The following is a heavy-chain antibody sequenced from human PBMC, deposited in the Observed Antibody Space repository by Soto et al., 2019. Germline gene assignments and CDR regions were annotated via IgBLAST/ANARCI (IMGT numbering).Heavy chain of an antibody. CDR2: INPDGGST. Sequence: QVQLVQSGAEVKKPGASVMLSSKASGYTFTSYYMHWVRQAPGQGLEWMGIINPDGGSTRYAQKFQGRVTMTRDTSTSTFYMELSSLRSEDTAVYYCAKAPRGGVIITTYSAHIDYWGQGTLVTVSS. J-gene: IGHJ4*02. D-gene: IGHD3-3*01. V-gene: IGHV1-46*01. CDR3: AKAPRGGVIITTYSAHIDY. CDR1: GYTFTSYY.